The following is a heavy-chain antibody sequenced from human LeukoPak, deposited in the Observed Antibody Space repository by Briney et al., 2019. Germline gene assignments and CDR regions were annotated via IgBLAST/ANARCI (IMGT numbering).Heavy chain of an antibody. V-gene: IGHV3-21*01. CDR1: GFTFSSYS. CDR3: ARDRTYYDFWSGYYKGPFDY. Sequence: GGSLRLSCAASGFTFSSYSMNWVRQAPGKGLEWVSSISSSSSYIYYADSVKGRFTISGDNAKNSLYLQMNSLRAEDTAVYYCARDRTYYDFWSGYYKGPFDYWGQGTLVTVSS. CDR2: ISSSSSYI. D-gene: IGHD3-3*01. J-gene: IGHJ4*02.